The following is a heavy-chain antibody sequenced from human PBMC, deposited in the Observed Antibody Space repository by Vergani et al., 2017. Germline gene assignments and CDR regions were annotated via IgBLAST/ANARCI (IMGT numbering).Heavy chain of an antibody. D-gene: IGHD3-22*01. CDR1: GFTFSSYW. CDR3: ARDGGGYYPYYYYYGMDV. CDR2: INSDGSST. V-gene: IGHV3-74*01. J-gene: IGHJ6*02. Sequence: EVQLVESGGGFVQPGGSLRLSCAASGFTFSSYWMHWVRQAPGKGLVWVSRINSDGSSTSYADSVKGRFTISRDNAKNTLYLQMNSLRAEDTAVYYCARDGGGYYPYYYYYGMDVWGQGTTVTVSS.